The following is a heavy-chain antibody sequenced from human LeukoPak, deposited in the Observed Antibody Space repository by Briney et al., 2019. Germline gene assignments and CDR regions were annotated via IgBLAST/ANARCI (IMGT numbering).Heavy chain of an antibody. Sequence: GGVLRLSCAASGFTFSNYNMNWVRQAPGKGLEWISSISSSDSYIYYADSVKGRFTISRDNSKNTLYLQMSSLRAEDTAVYYCARGGEYYYYMDVWGKGTTITISS. V-gene: IGHV3-21*01. CDR3: ARGGEYYYYMDV. J-gene: IGHJ6*03. CDR2: ISSSDSYI. D-gene: IGHD5-12*01. CDR1: GFTFSNYN.